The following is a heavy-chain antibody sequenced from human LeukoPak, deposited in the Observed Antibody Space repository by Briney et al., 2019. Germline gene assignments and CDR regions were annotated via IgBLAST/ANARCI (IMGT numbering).Heavy chain of an antibody. Sequence: PGGSLRLSCAASGFIFGTYSMNWVRQAPGKGLEWVSSISSSSSYIYYADSVKGRFTISRDNAKNSLYLQMNSLRAEDTAVYYCATDCIRAATKAIDYWGQGTLVTVSS. J-gene: IGHJ4*02. CDR2: ISSSSSYI. CDR1: GFIFGTYS. CDR3: ATDCIRAATKAIDY. D-gene: IGHD3-10*01. V-gene: IGHV3-21*01.